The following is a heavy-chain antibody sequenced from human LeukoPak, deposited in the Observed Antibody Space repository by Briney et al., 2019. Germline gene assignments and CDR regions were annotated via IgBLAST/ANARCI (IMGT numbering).Heavy chain of an antibody. CDR1: GGTFSSYA. Sequence: SVKVSCKASGGTFSSYAISWVRQAPGQGLEWMGGIIPIFGTANYAQKFQGRVTITADESTSTAYMELSSLRSEDTAVYYCAMGATKFFANFDYGGQGTLVTVSS. CDR2: IIPIFGTA. J-gene: IGHJ4*02. CDR3: AMGATKFFANFDY. D-gene: IGHD1-26*01. V-gene: IGHV1-69*13.